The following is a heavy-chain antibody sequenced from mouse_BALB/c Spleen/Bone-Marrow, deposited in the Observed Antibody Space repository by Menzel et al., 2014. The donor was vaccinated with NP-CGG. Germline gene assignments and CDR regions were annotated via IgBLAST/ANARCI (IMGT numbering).Heavy chain of an antibody. CDR3: ARSGDYDDWYFDV. V-gene: IGHV1-18*01. CDR1: GYTFTEYN. D-gene: IGHD2-4*01. J-gene: IGHJ1*01. CDR2: INPYIGGT. Sequence: VQLKESGPELVKPGASGKISCKTSGYTFTEYNMHWGKQSHGKSLEGIGGINPYIGGTNYNQKFKGKATLTVDKSSSTVYMDLRSLTSDDSAVYYCARSGDYDDWYFDVWGAGTTVTVSS.